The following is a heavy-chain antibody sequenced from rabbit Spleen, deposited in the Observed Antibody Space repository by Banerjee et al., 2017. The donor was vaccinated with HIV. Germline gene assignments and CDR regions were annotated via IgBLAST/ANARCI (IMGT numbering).Heavy chain of an antibody. Sequence: QSLEASGGGLVKPGASLTLICTASGFSFSSGYDMSWVRQAPGKGLEWIGFIYTGNGKNYYASWAKGRFTISKTSSTTVTLQMTSLTAADTATYFCARDTGTSFSTYGMDLWGPGTLVTVS. D-gene: IGHD8-1*01. CDR2: IYTGNGKN. J-gene: IGHJ6*01. CDR3: ARDTGTSFSTYGMDL. CDR1: GFSFSSGYD. V-gene: IGHV1S40*01.